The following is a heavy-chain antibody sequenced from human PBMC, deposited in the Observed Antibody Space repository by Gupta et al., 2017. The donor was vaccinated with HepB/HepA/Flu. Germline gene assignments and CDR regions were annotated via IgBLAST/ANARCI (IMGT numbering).Heavy chain of an antibody. Sequence: EVQLVESGGGLVQPGGSLRLSCAASGFTFSSYWMSWVRKAPGKGLEWVANIKQDGSEKYYVDSVKGRFTISRDNAKNSLYLQMNNLRAEDTAVYYCARDKARQLERRGLDYWGQGTLVTVSS. CDR3: ARDKARQLERRGLDY. D-gene: IGHD1-1*01. CDR2: IKQDGSEK. J-gene: IGHJ4*02. V-gene: IGHV3-7*01. CDR1: GFTFSSYW.